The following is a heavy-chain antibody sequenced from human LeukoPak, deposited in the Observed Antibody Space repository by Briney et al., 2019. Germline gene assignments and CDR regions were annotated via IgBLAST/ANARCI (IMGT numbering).Heavy chain of an antibody. CDR3: ARHGAVAGSTLPFDP. CDR2: IYAADSDT. CDR1: GYSFTSYW. V-gene: IGHV5-51*01. J-gene: IGHJ5*02. D-gene: IGHD6-19*01. Sequence: GESLKISCKGSGYSFTSYWIGWVRQMPGKGLECMGIIYAADSDTRYSPSFQGQVTISADKSINTAYLQWSSLKASDTAMYYCARHGAVAGSTLPFDPWGQGTLVTVSS.